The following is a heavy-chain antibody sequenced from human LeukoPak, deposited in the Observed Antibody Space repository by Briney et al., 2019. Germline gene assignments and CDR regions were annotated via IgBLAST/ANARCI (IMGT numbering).Heavy chain of an antibody. D-gene: IGHD4-17*01. V-gene: IGHV3-30-3*01. CDR2: ISYDGSNK. CDR3: ARDYGDYGFWIYYGMDV. J-gene: IGHJ6*02. CDR1: GFTFSSYA. Sequence: GGSLRLSCAASGFTFSSYAMHWVRQAPGKGLEWVAVISYDGSNKYYADSVKGRFTISRDNSKNTLYLQMNSLRAEDTAVYYCARDYGDYGFWIYYGMDVWGQGTTVTVSS.